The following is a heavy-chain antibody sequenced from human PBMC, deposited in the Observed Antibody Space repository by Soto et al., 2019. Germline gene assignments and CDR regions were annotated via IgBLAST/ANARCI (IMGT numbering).Heavy chain of an antibody. J-gene: IGHJ5*02. V-gene: IGHV3-33*01. CDR3: ATAFAQWFWQAPLRS. Sequence: GGSLRISCAASGFIFSDYGMHWVRQAPGKRLEWLAVIYYDGSNTYYADSVRGRFTISRDNSDSTLFLEMNGLRAEDSAVYYYATAFAQWFWQAPLRSLGQGTMGTVSS. D-gene: IGHD3-10*01. CDR2: IYYDGSNT. CDR1: GFIFSDYG.